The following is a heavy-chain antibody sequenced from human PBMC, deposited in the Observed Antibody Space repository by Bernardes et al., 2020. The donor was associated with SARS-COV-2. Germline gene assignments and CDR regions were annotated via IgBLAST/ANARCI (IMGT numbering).Heavy chain of an antibody. CDR1: GGSIDTFY. D-gene: IGHD5-18*01. V-gene: IGHV4-59*08. CDR3: ARQREYSYGVGYDY. Sequence: SETLSLTCPFSGGSIDTFYWSWIRQPPGRGLEWIGYLYYSVSTTYNPSLKSRVTISVDTSKNQFPLELRSVTAADKAVYYCARQREYSYGVGYDYWGKGALVT. J-gene: IGHJ4*02. CDR2: LYYSVST.